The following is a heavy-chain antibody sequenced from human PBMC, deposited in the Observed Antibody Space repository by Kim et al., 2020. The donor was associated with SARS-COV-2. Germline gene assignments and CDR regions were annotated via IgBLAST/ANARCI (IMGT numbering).Heavy chain of an antibody. V-gene: IGHV4-34*01. Sequence: SETLSLTCAVYGGSFSGYYWTWIRQPPGKGLEWIAEINRSGSTNYTPSLKSRVTISADTSKNQFSLKLTSVTAADTAVYYCASLAARGQIDYWGQGTLVTVSS. CDR3: ASLAARGQIDY. D-gene: IGHD6-6*01. CDR1: GGSFSGYY. J-gene: IGHJ4*02. CDR2: INRSGST.